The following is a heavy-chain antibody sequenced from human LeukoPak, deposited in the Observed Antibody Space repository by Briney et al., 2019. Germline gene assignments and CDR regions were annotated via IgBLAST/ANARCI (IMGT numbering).Heavy chain of an antibody. D-gene: IGHD3-9*01. CDR1: GYTFTGYY. V-gene: IGHV1-2*02. CDR2: INPNSGGT. Sequence: GASVKVSCKASGYTFTGYYMHWVRQAPGQGLEWMGWINPNSGGTNYAQKFQGRVTMTRDTPISTAYMHLSRLRSADTAVYYCARSPHILTGENFDYWGQGTLLTVSS. CDR3: ARSPHILTGENFDY. J-gene: IGHJ4*02.